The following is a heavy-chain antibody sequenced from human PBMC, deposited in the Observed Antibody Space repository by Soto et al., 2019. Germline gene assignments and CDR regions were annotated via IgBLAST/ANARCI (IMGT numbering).Heavy chain of an antibody. CDR1: GGTFSSYA. V-gene: IGHV1-69*01. D-gene: IGHD2-2*01. J-gene: IGHJ6*02. Sequence: QVQLVQSGAEVKKPGSSVKVSCKASGGTFSSYAISWVRQAPGQGLEWMGGIIPISGTANYEQKFQGRVTITADESTSTAYMELSSLRSEDTAVYYCARSQGSSTSLEICYYYYYGMDVWGQGTTVTVSS. CDR2: IIPISGTA. CDR3: ARSQGSSTSLEICYYYYYGMDV.